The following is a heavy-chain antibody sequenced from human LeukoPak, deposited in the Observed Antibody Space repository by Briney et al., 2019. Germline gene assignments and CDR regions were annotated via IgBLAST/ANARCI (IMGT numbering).Heavy chain of an antibody. CDR3: ARGIDY. Sequence: GGTLRLSCAASGFTVSSYYMNWVRQAPGKELEWVSVIYTGGGRYYADSVRGRFTISRDTSRNMVFLQMNSLRVEDTAVYYCARGIDYWGRGTLVTVSS. CDR1: GFTVSSYY. V-gene: IGHV3-53*01. J-gene: IGHJ4*02. CDR2: IYTGGGR.